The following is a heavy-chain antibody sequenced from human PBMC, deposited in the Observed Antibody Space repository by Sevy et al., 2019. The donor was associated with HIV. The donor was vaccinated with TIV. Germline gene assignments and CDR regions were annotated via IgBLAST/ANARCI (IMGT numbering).Heavy chain of an antibody. J-gene: IGHJ5*02. CDR1: GFTFSSYA. D-gene: IGHD2-15*01. CDR2: ISYDGSNK. CDR3: ARDITVVTRYNWFDP. Sequence: GGSLRLSCAASGFTFSSYAMHWVRQAPGKGLEWVAVISYDGSNKYYAYSVKGRFTISRDNSKNTLYLQMNSLRAEDTAVYYCARDITVVTRYNWFDPWGQGTLVTVSS. V-gene: IGHV3-30-3*01.